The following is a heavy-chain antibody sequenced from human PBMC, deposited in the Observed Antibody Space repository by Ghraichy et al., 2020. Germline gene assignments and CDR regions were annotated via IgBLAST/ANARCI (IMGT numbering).Heavy chain of an antibody. V-gene: IGHV3-23*01. CDR1: GFTFSSYA. Sequence: GGSLRLSCAASGFTFSSYAMSWVRQAPGKGLEWVSAISGSGGSTYYADSVKGRLTISRDNSKNTLYLQMNSLRAEDTAVYYCAKDGYSSSWFSNTYYYYYMDVWGKGTTVTVSS. J-gene: IGHJ6*03. D-gene: IGHD6-13*01. CDR3: AKDGYSSSWFSNTYYYYYMDV. CDR2: ISGSGGST.